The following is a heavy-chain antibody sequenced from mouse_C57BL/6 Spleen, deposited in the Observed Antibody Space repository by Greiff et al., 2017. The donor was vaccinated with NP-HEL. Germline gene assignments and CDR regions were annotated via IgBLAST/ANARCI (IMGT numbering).Heavy chain of an antibody. J-gene: IGHJ3*01. D-gene: IGHD2-2*01. CDR3: AREGGYDEEAWFAY. Sequence: VQLQQSGAELARPGASVKMSCKASGYTFTSYTMHWVKQRHGQGLEWIGYINPSSGYTKYNQKFKDKATLTADKSSSTAYMQLSSLTSEDSAVYYGAREGGYDEEAWFAYWGQVTLVTVSA. CDR2: INPSSGYT. CDR1: GYTFTSYT. V-gene: IGHV1-4*01.